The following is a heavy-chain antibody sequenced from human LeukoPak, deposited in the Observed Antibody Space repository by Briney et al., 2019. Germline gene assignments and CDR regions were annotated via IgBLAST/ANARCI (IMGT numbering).Heavy chain of an antibody. J-gene: IGHJ4*02. V-gene: IGHV4-59*01. Sequence: PGGSLRLSCAASGFTFSDYYMSWIRQAPGKGLEWIGYIYYSGSTNYNPSLKSRVTISVDTSKNQFSLKLSSVTAADTAVYYCARSKTYYYDSSGYFLFDYWGQGTLVTVSS. CDR3: ARSKTYYYDSSGYFLFDY. D-gene: IGHD3-22*01. CDR2: IYYSGST. CDR1: GFTFSDYY.